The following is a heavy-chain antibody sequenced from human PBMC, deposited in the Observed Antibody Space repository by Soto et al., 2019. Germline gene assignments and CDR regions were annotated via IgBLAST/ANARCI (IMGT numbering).Heavy chain of an antibody. CDR1: GYFFTSHY. Sequence: ASVKVSCKTSGYFFTSHYIHWVRLAPGRGLEWMGRINPNNGDTNSPQKFQGRVTMTSDTSISTACMEMSGLRSDDTALYYCAREITYGGGSFSLGLWGQGTLVTVSS. V-gene: IGHV1-2*06. CDR2: INPNNGDT. CDR3: AREITYGGGSFSLGL. J-gene: IGHJ4*02. D-gene: IGHD3-10*01.